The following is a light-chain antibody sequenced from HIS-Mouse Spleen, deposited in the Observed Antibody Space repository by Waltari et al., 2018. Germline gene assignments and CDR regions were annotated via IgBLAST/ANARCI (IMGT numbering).Light chain of an antibody. CDR1: RSAVGSYNA. CDR2: EGS. J-gene: IGLJ3*02. Sequence: QSALTHPASVSGSPGQPLTISCTGSRSAVGSYNAVSRYQQHPGKAPKLMVYEGSKRPSGVSNRFSGSKSGNTASLTISGLQAEDEADYYCCSYAGSSTWVFGGGTKLTVL. CDR3: CSYAGSSTWV. V-gene: IGLV2-23*01.